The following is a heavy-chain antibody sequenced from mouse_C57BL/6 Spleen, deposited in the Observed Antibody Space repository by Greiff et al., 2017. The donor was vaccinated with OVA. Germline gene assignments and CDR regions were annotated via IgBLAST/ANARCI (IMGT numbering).Heavy chain of an antibody. D-gene: IGHD3-2*02. Sequence: EVKLQQSGPELVKPGASVKISCKASGYTFTDYYMNWVKQSHGKSLEWIGDINPNNGGTSYNQKFKGKATLTVDKSSSTAYMELRSLTSEDSAVYYCARALSGLAYWGQGTLVTVSA. CDR1: GYTFTDYY. CDR2: INPNNGGT. CDR3: ARALSGLAY. V-gene: IGHV1-26*01. J-gene: IGHJ3*01.